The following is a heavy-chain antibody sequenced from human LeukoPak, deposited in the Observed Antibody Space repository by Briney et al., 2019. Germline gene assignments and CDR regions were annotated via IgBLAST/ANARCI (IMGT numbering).Heavy chain of an antibody. V-gene: IGHV3-30*02. CDR3: AKLAAAGFDY. CDR1: GFTFSSYG. CDR2: IRYDGSNK. J-gene: IGHJ4*02. D-gene: IGHD6-13*01. Sequence: GGSLRLSCAASGFTFSSYGMHWVRQAPGKGLEGGAFIRYDGSNKYYAVSVKGRFSISRDNSKNTLYLQMNSLRAEDTAVYYCAKLAAAGFDYWGQGTLVTVSS.